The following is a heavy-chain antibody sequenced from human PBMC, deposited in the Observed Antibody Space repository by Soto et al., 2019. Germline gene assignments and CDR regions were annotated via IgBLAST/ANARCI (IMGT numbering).Heavy chain of an antibody. Sequence: QITLKESGPTLVKPTQTLTLTCTFSGFSLSTSGVGVGWIRQPPGKALEWLALIYWDDDKRYSPSLKSRLTITKDTSKNQVVLTMTNIDPVDTATYYCARRSSGCYYWGQGTLVTVSS. D-gene: IGHD6-19*01. V-gene: IGHV2-5*02. CDR2: IYWDDDK. CDR1: GFSLSTSGVG. J-gene: IGHJ4*02. CDR3: ARRSSGCYY.